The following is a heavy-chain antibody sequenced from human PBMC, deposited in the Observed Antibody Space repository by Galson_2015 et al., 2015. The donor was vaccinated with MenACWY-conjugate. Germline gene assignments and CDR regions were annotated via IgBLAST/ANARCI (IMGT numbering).Heavy chain of an antibody. CDR2: IYYSGST. D-gene: IGHD6-6*01. CDR1: GGSISSSSYY. CDR3: ARGLRQLGA. V-gene: IGHV4-39*07. J-gene: IGHJ5*02. Sequence: LSLTCTVSGGSISSSSYYWGWIRQPPGKGLEWIGSIYYSGSTYYNPSLKSRVTISVDTSKNQFSLKLSSVTAADTAVYYCARGLRQLGAWGQGTLATVSS.